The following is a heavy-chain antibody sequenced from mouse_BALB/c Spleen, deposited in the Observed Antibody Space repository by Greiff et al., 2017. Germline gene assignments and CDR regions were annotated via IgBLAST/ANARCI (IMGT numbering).Heavy chain of an antibody. J-gene: IGHJ1*01. V-gene: IGHV1-4*01. Sequence: QVQLQQSGTVLARPGASVKMSCKASGYSFTSYWMHWVKQRPGQGLEWIGYINPSTGYTEYNQKFKDKATLTADKSSSTAYMQLSSLTSEDSAVYYCARRQEIYDYDVYFDVWGAGTTVTVAS. CDR3: ARRQEIYDYDVYFDV. CDR2: INPSTGYT. D-gene: IGHD2-4*01. CDR1: GYSFTSYW.